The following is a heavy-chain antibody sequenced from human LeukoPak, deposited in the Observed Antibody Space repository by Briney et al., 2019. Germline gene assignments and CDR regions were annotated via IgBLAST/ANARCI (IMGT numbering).Heavy chain of an antibody. D-gene: IGHD2-8*01. CDR1: GGSIGSGGYS. V-gene: IGHV4-30-2*01. J-gene: IGHJ4*02. CDR3: ARAENDGVGLDY. CDR2: IYHSGST. Sequence: SQTLSLTCAVSGGSIGSGGYSWSWIRQPPGKGLEWIGYIYHSGSTYYDPSLKSRVTISVDRSKNQFSLKLSSVTAADTAVYYCARAENDGVGLDYWGQGTLVTVSS.